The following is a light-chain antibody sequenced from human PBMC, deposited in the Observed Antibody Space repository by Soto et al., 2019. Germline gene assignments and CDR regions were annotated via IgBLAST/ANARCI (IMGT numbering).Light chain of an antibody. J-gene: IGKJ4*01. CDR1: QDTRNY. CDR3: QQYDDLPA. V-gene: IGKV1-33*01. CDR2: DAS. Sequence: DIQMTQSPSSLSASVGDRVTITCQASQDTRNYLNWYQQKPGKAPKLLIYDASNLEMGVPSRFSGSGSGTDFTFTISSLQPEDIATYYCQQYDDLPAFGGGTKVEIK.